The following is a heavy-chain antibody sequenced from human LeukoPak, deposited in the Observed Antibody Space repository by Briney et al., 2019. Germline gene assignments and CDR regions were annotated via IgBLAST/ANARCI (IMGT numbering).Heavy chain of an antibody. CDR1: GFTFSNYG. V-gene: IGHV3-33*01. J-gene: IGHJ3*02. Sequence: GRSLRLSCAASGFTFSNYGMHWVRQAPGKGLEWVAVIWYDGSYKYYADSVKGRFTISRDNSKNTLYLQMNSLRAEDTAVYYCARNPAGAFDIWGQGTMVTVSS. CDR3: ARNPAGAFDI. CDR2: IWYDGSYK.